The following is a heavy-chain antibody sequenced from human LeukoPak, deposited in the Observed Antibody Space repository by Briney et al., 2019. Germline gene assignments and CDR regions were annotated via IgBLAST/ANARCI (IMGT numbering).Heavy chain of an antibody. D-gene: IGHD2-2*01. J-gene: IGHJ4*02. Sequence: VASVKVSCKASGGTFSSYAISWVRQAPGQGLEWMGGIIPIFGTANYAQKFQGRVTITTDESTSTAYMELSSLRSEDTAVYYCARGGVPVAFDYWGQGTLVTVSS. CDR3: ARGGVPVAFDY. CDR1: GGTFSSYA. CDR2: IIPIFGTA. V-gene: IGHV1-69*05.